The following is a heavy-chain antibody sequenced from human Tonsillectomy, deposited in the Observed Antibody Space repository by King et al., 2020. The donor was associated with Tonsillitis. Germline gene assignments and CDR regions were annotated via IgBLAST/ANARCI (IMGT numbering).Heavy chain of an antibody. V-gene: IGHV3-30*18. CDR1: GFTFSSYG. Sequence: VQLVESGGGVVQPGRSLRLSCAASGFTFSSYGMHWVRQAPGKGLEWVAIISYDGSNKYYADSVKGRFTISRDNSKNTLYLQMNSLRAEDTAVYYCAKDFLPYYGAPTFDYWGQGTLVTVSS. D-gene: IGHD4-17*01. CDR3: AKDFLPYYGAPTFDY. CDR2: ISYDGSNK. J-gene: IGHJ4*02.